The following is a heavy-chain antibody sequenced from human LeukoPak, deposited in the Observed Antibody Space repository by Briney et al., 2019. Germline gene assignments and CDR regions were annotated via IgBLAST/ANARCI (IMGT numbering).Heavy chain of an antibody. CDR1: GFTLSSYN. J-gene: IGHJ4*02. Sequence: PGGSLRLSCATSGFTLSSYNMNWVRQAPGKGLEWVSAISGSAGNTYYADSVKGRFTISRDNSRNTLYLQMNSLRAEDTALYYCAKDRYNTAMVSFDYWGQGTLVTVSS. V-gene: IGHV3-23*01. CDR3: AKDRYNTAMVSFDY. D-gene: IGHD5-18*01. CDR2: ISGSAGNT.